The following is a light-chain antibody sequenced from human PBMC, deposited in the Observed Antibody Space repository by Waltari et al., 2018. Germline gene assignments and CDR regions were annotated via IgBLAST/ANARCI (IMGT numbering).Light chain of an antibody. CDR3: QQSYNTPVT. J-gene: IGKJ3*01. V-gene: IGKV1-39*01. CDR1: QSISRH. Sequence: DIQMTQSPSSLSASVGDRVTITCRASQSISRHLNWYQQKSGKAPKFLIHAASSLQSGVPSRFSGSGAGTDFTLTISSLQPEDFATYYCQQSYNTPVTFGPGTKVDVE. CDR2: AAS.